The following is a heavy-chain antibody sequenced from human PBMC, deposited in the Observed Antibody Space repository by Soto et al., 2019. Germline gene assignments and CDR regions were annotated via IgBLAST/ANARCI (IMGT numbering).Heavy chain of an antibody. J-gene: IGHJ6*02. Sequence: GGSLRLSCAASGFTFNSYGMHWVRQAPGKGLEWVAVISYDGNIKYYGDSVKGRFTISRDNSKNTLYLQMNSLRAEDTALYYCTKDTTVTTAHFYYYGMDVWGQGTTVTVSS. CDR2: ISYDGNIK. V-gene: IGHV3-30*18. CDR3: TKDTTVTTAHFYYYGMDV. D-gene: IGHD4-17*01. CDR1: GFTFNSYG.